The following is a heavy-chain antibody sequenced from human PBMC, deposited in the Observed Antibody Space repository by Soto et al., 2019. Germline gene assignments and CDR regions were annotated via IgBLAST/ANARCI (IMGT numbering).Heavy chain of an antibody. CDR2: IYYSGST. J-gene: IGHJ4*02. CDR3: ASQTGDGYNFDY. D-gene: IGHD5-12*01. Sequence: ETLSLTCTVSGGSISSYYWSWIRQPPGKGLEWIGYIYYSGSTNYNPSLKSRVTISVDTSKNQFSLKLSSVTAADTAVYYCASQTGDGYNFDYWGQGTLVTVSS. CDR1: GGSISSYY. V-gene: IGHV4-59*01.